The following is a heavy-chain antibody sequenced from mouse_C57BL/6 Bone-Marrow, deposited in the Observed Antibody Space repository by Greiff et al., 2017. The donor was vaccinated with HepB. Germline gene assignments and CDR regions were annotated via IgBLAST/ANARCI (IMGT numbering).Heavy chain of an antibody. CDR2: ISNLAYSI. J-gene: IGHJ2*01. D-gene: IGHD3-3*01. Sequence: EVKLMESGGGLVQPGGSLKLSCAASGFTFSDYGMAWVRQAPRKGPEWVAFISNLAYSIYYADTVTGRFTISRENAKNTLYLEMSSLRSEDTAMYYCAREGRSYYIDYWGQGTTLTVSS. CDR3: AREGRSYYIDY. CDR1: GFTFSDYG. V-gene: IGHV5-15*01.